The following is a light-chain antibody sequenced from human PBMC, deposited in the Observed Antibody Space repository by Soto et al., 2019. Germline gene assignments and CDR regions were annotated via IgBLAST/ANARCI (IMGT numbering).Light chain of an antibody. CDR2: WAF. V-gene: IGKV4-1*01. J-gene: IGKJ5*01. CDR1: QSILYSSNSKNY. CDR3: QQYYTTPSIT. Sequence: DIVMTRSPDSLAVSLGERATITCKSSQSILYSSNSKNYLAWYQQKPGQPPKLLIYWAFIREYGVPDRFSGSGSGTDFTLTISSLQAEDVAVYYCQQYYTTPSITFGQGTRLEIK.